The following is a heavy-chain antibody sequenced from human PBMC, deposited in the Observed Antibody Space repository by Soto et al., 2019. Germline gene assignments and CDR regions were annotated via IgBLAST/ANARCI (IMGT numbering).Heavy chain of an antibody. Sequence: ASVKVSCKASGYTFAAYGICWVRQAPGQGLEWMGWINAYSGNTSYAQNIQGRVAMTTDTSTSTAYMELRSLRSDDTAVHFCARDIVDTNIVHYYGMDVWGQGTTVTVSS. CDR2: INAYSGNT. CDR1: GYTFAAYG. V-gene: IGHV1-18*01. J-gene: IGHJ6*02. CDR3: ARDIVDTNIVHYYGMDV. D-gene: IGHD5-18*01.